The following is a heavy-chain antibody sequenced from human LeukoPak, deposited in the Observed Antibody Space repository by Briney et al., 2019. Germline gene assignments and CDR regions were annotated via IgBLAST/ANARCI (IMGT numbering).Heavy chain of an antibody. Sequence: PGRSLRLSCAASGFSFEAYGMYWVRQAPGKGLEWASGITWNSDDMAYADSVKGRFTISRDNAKNCLYLQMNSLTVEDTALYYCTRVTSWRTGFDYWGQGTLVTVSS. J-gene: IGHJ4*02. V-gene: IGHV3-9*01. D-gene: IGHD1-1*01. CDR3: TRVTSWRTGFDY. CDR1: GFSFEAYG. CDR2: ITWNSDDM.